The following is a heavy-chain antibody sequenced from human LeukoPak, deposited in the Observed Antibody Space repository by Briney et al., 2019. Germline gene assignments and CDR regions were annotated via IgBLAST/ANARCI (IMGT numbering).Heavy chain of an antibody. CDR2: ICYSGST. CDR3: AREGVTHNWFDP. CDR1: AGSVNSSSDC. D-gene: IGHD4-11*01. Sequence: SETLSLTCTVSAGSVNSSSDCWGWIRQPPRKGLEWIGTICYSGSTYYNPSLKSRVTMSVDTSKNQFSLKLSSATAADTAVYYCAREGVTHNWFDPWGQGTLVTVSS. V-gene: IGHV4-39*07. J-gene: IGHJ5*02.